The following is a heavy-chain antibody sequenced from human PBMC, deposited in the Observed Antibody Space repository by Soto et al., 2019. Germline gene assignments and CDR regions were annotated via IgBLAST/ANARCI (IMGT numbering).Heavy chain of an antibody. CDR3: ARGLYCGGGCYSHFDD. CDR1: GGTFSNSP. CDR2: IIPIFGTT. Sequence: VQLVQSGAEVKKPGSSVTVSCKASGGTFSNSPFIWVRQAPGQGLDWMGGIIPIFGTTDYGQRFPGRVKITADESTNTAYMELSSLRSDDTAVYYCARGLYCGGGCYSHFDDWGQGTLVTVSS. J-gene: IGHJ4*02. V-gene: IGHV1-69*01. D-gene: IGHD2-21*02.